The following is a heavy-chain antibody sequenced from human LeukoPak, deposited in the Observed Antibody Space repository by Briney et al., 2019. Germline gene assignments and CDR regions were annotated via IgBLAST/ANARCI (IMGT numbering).Heavy chain of an antibody. J-gene: IGHJ4*02. CDR3: ARGGALGYGHYAYDY. CDR2: MNADGSSI. D-gene: IGHD4-17*01. V-gene: IGHV3-74*01. Sequence: PGGSLRLSCAASGFTFTSYWMHWVRQAPGKGLVWVSRMNADGSSISYADSVKGRFTISRDNAKNTLYLQMNSLSSEDMAVYYCARGGALGYGHYAYDYWGQGTLVTVSS. CDR1: GFTFTSYW.